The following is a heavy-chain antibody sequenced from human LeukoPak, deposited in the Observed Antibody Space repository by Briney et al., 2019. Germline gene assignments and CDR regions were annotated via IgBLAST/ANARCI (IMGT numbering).Heavy chain of an antibody. J-gene: IGHJ3*02. V-gene: IGHV1-2*02. CDR2: INPNSDGT. CDR1: GYTFTGYY. CDR3: ARVHGTMVRGVGGADAFDI. Sequence: ASVKVSCKASGYTFTGYYMHWVRQAPGQGLEWMGWINPNSDGTNYAQKFQGRVTMTRDTSISTAYMELSRLRSDDTAVYYCARVHGTMVRGVGGADAFDIWGQGTMVTVSS. D-gene: IGHD3-10*01.